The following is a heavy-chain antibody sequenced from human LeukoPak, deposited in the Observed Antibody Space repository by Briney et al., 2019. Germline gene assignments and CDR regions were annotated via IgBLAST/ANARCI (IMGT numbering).Heavy chain of an antibody. CDR1: GGSISSYY. CDR2: MSYSGNN. V-gene: IGHV4-59*08. CDR3: ARNGGGWSFDY. Sequence: SETLSLTCTVSGGSISSYYWSWIRQSPGKGLEWIGYMSYSGNNNYNPSLESRVTISVDTSKNQFSLKWTSVTAADTAVYYCARNGGGWSFDYWGQGTLVTVSS. D-gene: IGHD6-19*01. J-gene: IGHJ4*02.